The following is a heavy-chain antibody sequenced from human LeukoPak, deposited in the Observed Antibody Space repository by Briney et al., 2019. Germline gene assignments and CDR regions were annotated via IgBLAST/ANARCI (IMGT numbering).Heavy chain of an antibody. CDR3: ARGVGVTIRTSNFDY. Sequence: GGPLRLSCAASGFTFSNYDMSWVRQAPGKGLEWVSSISTTSDYIYYAGSVKGRFTVSRDNAKNSLFLQMNSLRAEDTAVYYCARGVGVTIRTSNFDYWGQGTLVTASS. J-gene: IGHJ4*02. V-gene: IGHV3-21*01. CDR1: GFTFSNYD. CDR2: ISTTSDYI. D-gene: IGHD1-26*01.